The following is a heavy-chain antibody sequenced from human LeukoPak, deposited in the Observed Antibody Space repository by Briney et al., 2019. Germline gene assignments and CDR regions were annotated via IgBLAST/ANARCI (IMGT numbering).Heavy chain of an antibody. V-gene: IGHV4-34*01. D-gene: IGHD4-17*01. J-gene: IGHJ4*02. Sequence: SETLSLTCAVYGGSFSGYYWSWIRQPPGKGLEWIGEINHSGSTNYNPSLKSRVTISVDTSKNQFSLKLSSVTAADTAVYYCARRQYYGDYTDYWGQGTLVTVSS. CDR3: ARRQYYGDYTDY. CDR2: INHSGST. CDR1: GGSFSGYY.